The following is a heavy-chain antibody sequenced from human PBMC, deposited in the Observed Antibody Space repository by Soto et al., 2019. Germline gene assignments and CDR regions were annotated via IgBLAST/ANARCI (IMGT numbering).Heavy chain of an antibody. Sequence: PGGSLRLSCAASGFTFSSYGMHWVRQATGKGLEWVAVISYDGSNKYYADSVKGRFTISRDNSKNTLYLQMNSLRAEDTAVYYCAKDMSVAVRGVPPIWGQGTMVTVSS. D-gene: IGHD3-10*01. CDR2: ISYDGSNK. CDR1: GFTFSSYG. J-gene: IGHJ3*02. CDR3: AKDMSVAVRGVPPI. V-gene: IGHV3-30*18.